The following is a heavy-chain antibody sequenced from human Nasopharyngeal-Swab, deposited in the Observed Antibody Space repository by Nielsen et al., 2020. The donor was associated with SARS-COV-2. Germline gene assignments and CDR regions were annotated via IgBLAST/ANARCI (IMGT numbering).Heavy chain of an antibody. V-gene: IGHV3-23*01. CDR1: GFTFSSYA. CDR3: AKGGTPGSIAAALGYYYGMDV. D-gene: IGHD6-13*01. Sequence: ATLSLTCAASGFTFSSYAMSWVRQAPGKGLEWVSAISGSGGSTYYADSVKGRFTISRDNSKNTLYLQMNSLRAEDTAVYYCAKGGTPGSIAAALGYYYGMDVWGQGTTVTVSS. J-gene: IGHJ6*02. CDR2: ISGSGGST.